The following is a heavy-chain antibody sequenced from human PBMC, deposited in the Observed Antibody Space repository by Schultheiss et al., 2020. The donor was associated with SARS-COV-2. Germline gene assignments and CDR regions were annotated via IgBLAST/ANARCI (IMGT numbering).Heavy chain of an antibody. D-gene: IGHD1-26*01. CDR3: STLGPSGSYSE. CDR2: ISYDGSNK. Sequence: GGSLRLSCAASAFTFHDYAIYWVRQAPGKGLEWVAVISYDGSNKYYADSVKGRFTISRDNSKNTLYLQMNSLRAEDTAVYYCSTLGPSGSYSEWGQGTLVTVSS. V-gene: IGHV3-30*03. J-gene: IGHJ4*02. CDR1: AFTFHDYA.